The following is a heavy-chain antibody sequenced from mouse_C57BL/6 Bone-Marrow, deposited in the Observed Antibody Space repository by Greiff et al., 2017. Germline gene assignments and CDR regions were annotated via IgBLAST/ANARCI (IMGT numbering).Heavy chain of an antibody. CDR2: IYPSDSAT. D-gene: IGHD3-1*01. J-gene: IGHJ4*01. Sequence: VQLQQPGAELVRPGSSVKLSCKASGYTFTSYWMDWVQQRPGQGLEWIGHIYPSDSATHYNQKFKDKATLTVDKSSSKAYLQLSRLTSEDSEVYDCERRKGKARATFYYAMDYWGQGTSVTVSS. CDR3: ERRKGKARATFYYAMDY. V-gene: IGHV1-61*01. CDR1: GYTFTSYW.